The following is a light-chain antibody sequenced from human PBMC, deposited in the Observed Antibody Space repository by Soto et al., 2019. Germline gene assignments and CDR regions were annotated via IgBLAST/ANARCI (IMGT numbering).Light chain of an antibody. CDR3: QQSYSTPPT. CDR2: FAS. V-gene: IGKV1-39*01. CDR1: QSIATY. J-gene: IGKJ5*01. Sequence: EIQMTQSPSSLSGSVGDRVAITCRTSQSIATYLTWYQQKPGKAPKLLIYFASRLESGVPSRFSGSGSGTDFTLTISSLQSEDFATYYCQQSYSTPPTFGQGTRLEIK.